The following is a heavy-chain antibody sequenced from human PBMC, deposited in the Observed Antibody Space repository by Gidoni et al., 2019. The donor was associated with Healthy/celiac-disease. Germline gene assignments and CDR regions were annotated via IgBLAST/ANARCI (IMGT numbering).Heavy chain of an antibody. J-gene: IGHJ3*02. Sequence: QLQLQESGPGLVKPSETLSLTCTVSGGSISSSSYYWGGIRQPPGKGLEWIGSIYYSGSTYYNPSLKSRVTISVDTSKNQFSLKLSSVTAADTAVYYCARGRAGTGPSDAFDIWGQGTMVTVSS. CDR3: ARGRAGTGPSDAFDI. CDR1: GGSISSSSYY. CDR2: IYYSGST. D-gene: IGHD6-13*01. V-gene: IGHV4-39*01.